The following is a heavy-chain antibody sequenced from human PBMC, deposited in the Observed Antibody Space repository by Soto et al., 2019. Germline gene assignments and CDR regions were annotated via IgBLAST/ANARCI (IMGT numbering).Heavy chain of an antibody. CDR3: ARGRVGHDFWSGFRPSYYDY. Sequence: SETLSLTCAVYGGSFSGYYWSWIRQPPGKGLEWIGEINHSGSTNYNPSLKSRVTISVDTSKNQFSLKLSSVTAADTAVYYCARGRVGHDFWSGFRPSYYDYWGQGTLVTVSS. CDR2: INHSGST. J-gene: IGHJ4*02. D-gene: IGHD3-3*01. CDR1: GGSFSGYY. V-gene: IGHV4-34*01.